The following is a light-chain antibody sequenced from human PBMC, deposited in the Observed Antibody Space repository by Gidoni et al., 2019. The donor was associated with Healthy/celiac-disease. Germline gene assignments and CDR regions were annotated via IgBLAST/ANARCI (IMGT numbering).Light chain of an antibody. V-gene: IGKV3-11*01. CDR2: DAS. J-gene: IGKJ4*01. Sequence: EIVLTQSPATLSLSPGERATLSCRASQSVSSYLAWYQQKPGQAPRLLFYDASNRATGIPARFSGSGSGTDFTLTISSLEPEDFAVYYCQQRSNWPPGLTFXGXTKVEIK. CDR1: QSVSSY. CDR3: QQRSNWPPGLT.